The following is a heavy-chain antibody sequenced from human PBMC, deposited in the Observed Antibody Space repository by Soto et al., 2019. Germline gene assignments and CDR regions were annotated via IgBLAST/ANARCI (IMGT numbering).Heavy chain of an antibody. Sequence: SETLSLTCTVSGGSISSYYWSWIRQPPGKGLEWIGYIYYSGSTNYNPSLKSRVTISVDTSKNQFSLKLSSVTAADTAVYYCAKTPGLAVAATNWFDPWGQGTLVTVSS. CDR2: IYYSGST. CDR3: AKTPGLAVAATNWFDP. CDR1: GGSISSYY. V-gene: IGHV4-59*01. D-gene: IGHD6-19*01. J-gene: IGHJ5*02.